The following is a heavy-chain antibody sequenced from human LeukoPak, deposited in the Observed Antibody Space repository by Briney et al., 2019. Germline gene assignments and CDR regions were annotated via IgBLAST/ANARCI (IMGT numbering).Heavy chain of an antibody. CDR3: AKDSGSYYTSDY. V-gene: IGHV3-30*02. CDR1: AFTFNNYD. Sequence: GGSLRLSCAASAFTFNNYDMHWVRQAPGKGLEWVAFIRYDGSNKYYADFVEGRFTISRDNSKNTLYLLMNSLRAEDTAVYYCAKDSGSYYTSDYWGQGTLVTVSS. D-gene: IGHD3-10*01. CDR2: IRYDGSNK. J-gene: IGHJ4*02.